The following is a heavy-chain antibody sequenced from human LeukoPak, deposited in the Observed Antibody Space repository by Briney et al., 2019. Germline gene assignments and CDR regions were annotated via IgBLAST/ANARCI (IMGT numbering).Heavy chain of an antibody. D-gene: IGHD6-13*01. CDR1: GFTFSSYS. J-gene: IGHJ4*02. CDR3: ARGVAAAGWYYFDY. CDR2: ISSSSSTI. V-gene: IGHV3-48*02. Sequence: PGGSLRLSCAASGFTFSSYSMNWVRQAPGKGLEWVSYISSSSSTIYYADSVKGRFTISRDNAKNSLYLQMNSLRDEDTAVYYCARGVAAAGWYYFDYWGQGTLVTVSS.